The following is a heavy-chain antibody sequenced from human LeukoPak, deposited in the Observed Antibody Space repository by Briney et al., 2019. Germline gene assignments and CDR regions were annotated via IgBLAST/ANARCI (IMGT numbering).Heavy chain of an antibody. CDR3: ARVAGMTTVVYYFDY. V-gene: IGHV1-46*01. J-gene: IGHJ4*02. CDR2: INPSGGST. D-gene: IGHD4-11*01. Sequence: ASVKVSCKASGYTFTSYYMHWVRQAPGQGLEWMGIINPSGGSTSYAQKFQGRVTMTRDMSTSTDYMELSSLRSEDTAVYYCARVAGMTTVVYYFDYWGQGTLVTVSS. CDR1: GYTFTSYY.